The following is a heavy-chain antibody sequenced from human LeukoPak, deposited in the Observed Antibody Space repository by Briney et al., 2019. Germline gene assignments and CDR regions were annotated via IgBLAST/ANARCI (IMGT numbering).Heavy chain of an antibody. J-gene: IGHJ4*02. CDR1: GFTSSSYG. V-gene: IGHV3-30*18. Sequence: GRSLRLSCAASGFTSSSYGMHWVRQAPGKGLEWVAVISSDGSNKYYADSVKGRFTISRDNSKNTLYLQMNSLRAEDTAVYYCAKDRDIVVVPAAIRQGLDYWGQGTLVTVSS. D-gene: IGHD2-2*01. CDR2: ISSDGSNK. CDR3: AKDRDIVVVPAAIRQGLDY.